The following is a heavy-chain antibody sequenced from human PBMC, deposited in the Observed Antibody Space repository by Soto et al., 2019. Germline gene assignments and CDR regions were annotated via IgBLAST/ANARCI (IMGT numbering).Heavy chain of an antibody. CDR3: SRVGGSTWH. V-gene: IGHV3-74*01. D-gene: IGHD1-26*01. CDR2: INSDGSST. Sequence: GGSLRLSCAASGFTFSSYWMHWVRQAPGKGLVWVSRINSDGSSTNYADFVKGRFAISRDNAKNTLYLQMNSLRVEDTAVYYCSRVGGSTWHWGQGTLVTVSS. CDR1: GFTFSSYW. J-gene: IGHJ4*02.